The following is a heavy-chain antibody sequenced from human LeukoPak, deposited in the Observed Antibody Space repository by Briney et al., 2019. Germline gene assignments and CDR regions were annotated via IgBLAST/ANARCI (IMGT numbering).Heavy chain of an antibody. V-gene: IGHV4-34*01. CDR3: ARVYYGGNSIFDY. J-gene: IGHJ4*02. D-gene: IGHD4-23*01. CDR1: GESFSGYY. Sequence: PSETLSLTCAVYGESFSGYYWSWIRQPPGKGLEWVGEINHSGSTNYNPSLKSRATISVDTSKSQFSLKLRSVTAADTAVYYCARVYYGGNSIFDYWGQGTLVTVSS. CDR2: INHSGST.